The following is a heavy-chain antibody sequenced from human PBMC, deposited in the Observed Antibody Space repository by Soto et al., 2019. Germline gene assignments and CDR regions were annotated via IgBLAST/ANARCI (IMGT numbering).Heavy chain of an antibody. CDR2: IKQDGSEK. CDR1: GFTFSSYW. J-gene: IGHJ4*02. V-gene: IGHV3-7*01. CDR3: ARGRACSTGCHNFDY. D-gene: IGHD2-2*01. Sequence: EVQLVESGGGLVLPGGSLRLSCAASGFTFSSYWMSWVRQAPGTGLEWVANIKQDGSEKYYVDSVKGRWTISRDNAKNSLYPQRKRRRAEDTAVYYCARGRACSTGCHNFDYWGQGTLVTVSS.